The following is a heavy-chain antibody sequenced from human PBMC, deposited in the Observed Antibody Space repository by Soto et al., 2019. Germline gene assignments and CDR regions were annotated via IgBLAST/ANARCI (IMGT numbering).Heavy chain of an antibody. CDR1: GGTFSSYA. J-gene: IGHJ4*02. V-gene: IGHV1-69*01. Sequence: QVQLVQSGAEVKKPGSSVKVSCKASGGTFSSYAITWVRQAPGQGLEWMGGIIPNCGTTKYAQKFQVRVTITADESTTTAYMELSSISAEDTAAYYCARVTKPIAVAALSWDYWGQGTLVTVSS. D-gene: IGHD6-19*01. CDR2: IIPNCGTT. CDR3: ARVTKPIAVAALSWDY.